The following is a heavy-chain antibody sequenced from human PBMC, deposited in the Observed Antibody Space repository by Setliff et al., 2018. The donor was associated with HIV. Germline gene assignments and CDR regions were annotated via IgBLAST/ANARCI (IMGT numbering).Heavy chain of an antibody. CDR2: INPSGGNT. J-gene: IGHJ3*02. Sequence: ASVKVSCKASGYTFTSYYMHWVRQAPGQGLEWMGIINPSGGNTSYAQKFQGRVTMTRDTSTSTVYMELSSLRSEDTAVYYCAREFGSSGYYSSDAFDIWGQGTMVTVSS. CDR1: GYTFTSYY. CDR3: AREFGSSGYYSSDAFDI. D-gene: IGHD3-22*01. V-gene: IGHV1-46*01.